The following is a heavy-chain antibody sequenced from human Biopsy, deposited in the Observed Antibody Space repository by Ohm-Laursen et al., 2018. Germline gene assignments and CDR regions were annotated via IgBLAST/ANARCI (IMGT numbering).Heavy chain of an antibody. D-gene: IGHD3-22*01. Sequence: SHTLSLTCTVSRDSISSFYWSWIRQPPGKGLQWIGYVYYTGSTDYNPSLQSRVTISADTSKNHFPLRLRSLTPAATAIYYCARDRGYYSDRTVPGYFDIWGRGTRVTVSS. CDR3: ARDRGYYSDRTVPGYFDI. J-gene: IGHJ2*01. CDR1: RDSISSFY. CDR2: VYYTGST. V-gene: IGHV4-59*01.